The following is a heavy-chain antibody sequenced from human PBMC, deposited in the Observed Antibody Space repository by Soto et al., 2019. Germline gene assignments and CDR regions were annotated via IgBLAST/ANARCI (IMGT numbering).Heavy chain of an antibody. Sequence: LRLSCAASGFSFEIYWMGWVRQAPGKGLEWVANINPDGSGEYYLDSVKGRFTISRDNAKNSVYLQMNSLVGDDTAVYYCARENWFFDYWGQGTPVTVSS. CDR3: ARENWFFDY. CDR1: GFSFEIYW. J-gene: IGHJ4*02. V-gene: IGHV3-7*01. D-gene: IGHD3-10*01. CDR2: INPDGSGE.